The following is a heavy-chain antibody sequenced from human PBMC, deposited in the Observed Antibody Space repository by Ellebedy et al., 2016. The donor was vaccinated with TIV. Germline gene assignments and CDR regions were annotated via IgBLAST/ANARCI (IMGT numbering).Heavy chain of an antibody. Sequence: PGGSLRLSCAASGFPFSTHTMGWVRQAPGKGLEWASSSRASGCITSYADSVKGRFTVSRDNSENTLYLEMNSLRADDTAVYYCARGHVDVVPTTYFEFWGQGTLVTVSS. D-gene: IGHD5-12*01. CDR3: ARGHVDVVPTTYFEF. V-gene: IGHV3-23*01. CDR1: GFPFSTHT. J-gene: IGHJ4*02. CDR2: SRASGCIT.